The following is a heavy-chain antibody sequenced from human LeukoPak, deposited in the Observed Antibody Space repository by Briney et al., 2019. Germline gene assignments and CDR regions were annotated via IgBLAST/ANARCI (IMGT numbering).Heavy chain of an antibody. CDR3: ASRPADTTWYGVFDY. Sequence: SETLTLTCVVSGGSISTYYWSWIRQPPGRRLGWIGYIFNTGNTNYNPSLVSRVTMSVDTSRAQFFLRLSPVTAADTAIYYCASRPADTTWYGVFDYWSQGTLVTVSS. CDR1: GGSISTYY. J-gene: IGHJ4*02. D-gene: IGHD3-10*01. CDR2: IFNTGNT. V-gene: IGHV4-59*01.